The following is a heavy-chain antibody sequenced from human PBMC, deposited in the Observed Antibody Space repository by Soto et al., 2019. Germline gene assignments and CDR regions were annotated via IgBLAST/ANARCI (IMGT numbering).Heavy chain of an antibody. J-gene: IGHJ5*02. D-gene: IGHD2-2*01. V-gene: IGHV4-30-4*01. CDR2: IYYTGKT. CDR3: GRDLTSNANCIDP. Sequence: SETLSLTCSVSGDYIHVGGYYWTWIRQRPGKGLEWMGYIYYTGKTYYNPSLESRLTMSVDRPKNQFSLRLTSVTAADTAVYFCGRDLTSNANCIDPWGQGTLVTVSS. CDR1: GDYIHVGGYY.